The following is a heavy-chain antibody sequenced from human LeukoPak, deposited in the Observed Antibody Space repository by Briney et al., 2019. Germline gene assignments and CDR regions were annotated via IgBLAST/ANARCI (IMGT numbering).Heavy chain of an antibody. CDR1: GFTFSSYS. CDR2: ISSSSSTI. CDR3: ARDQSSLAANFDY. Sequence: GGSLRLSCAASGFTFSSYSMNWVRQAPGKGLEWVSYISSSSSTIYYADSVKGRFTISRDNSKNTLYLQMNSLRPEDTAVYYCARDQSSLAANFDYWGQGTLVTVSS. V-gene: IGHV3-48*01. J-gene: IGHJ4*02. D-gene: IGHD2-15*01.